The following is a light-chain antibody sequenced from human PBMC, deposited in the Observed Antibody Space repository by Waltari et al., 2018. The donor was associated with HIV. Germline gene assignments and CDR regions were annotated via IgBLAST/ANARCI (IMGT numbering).Light chain of an antibody. CDR2: GTN. CDR3: QSYDSSLSGWVV. J-gene: IGLJ2*01. V-gene: IGLV1-40*01. Sequence: QSALTQPPSVPRAPGQRVTISCTGSSSNIAAGYDVHWYQQLPGTAPPLLIYGTNNRPSGVPDRFSGSKSGTSASLAITGLQAEDEAEYYCQSYDSSLSGWVVFGGGTKVTVL. CDR1: SSNIAAGYD.